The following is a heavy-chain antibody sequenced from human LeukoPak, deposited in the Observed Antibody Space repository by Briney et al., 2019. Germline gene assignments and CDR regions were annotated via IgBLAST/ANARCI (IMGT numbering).Heavy chain of an antibody. D-gene: IGHD3-3*01. Sequence: GGSLRLSCAASGFTFSSFSMNWVRQAPGKGLEWVSYISSGSSTIYYADSVKGRFTISRDNAKNSLYLQMNSLRAEDAAVYYCARDYDFWSGYYTGIFDYWGQGTLVTVSS. CDR2: ISSGSSTI. V-gene: IGHV3-48*01. CDR1: GFTFSSFS. CDR3: ARDYDFWSGYYTGIFDY. J-gene: IGHJ4*02.